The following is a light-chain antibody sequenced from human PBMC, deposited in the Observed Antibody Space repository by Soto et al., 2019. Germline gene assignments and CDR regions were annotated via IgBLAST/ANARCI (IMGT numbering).Light chain of an antibody. V-gene: IGKV3-20*01. J-gene: IGKJ1*01. CDR2: DTS. Sequence: EIVLTQSPGTLSLSPGERATLSCRASQSVSSGYLAWYQQKPGQAPRLLIHDTSSRATGTPDRFSGSGSGTDFTLTVRRLEPEDFAVYYCQQYGMSPQTFGQGTKVDIK. CDR3: QQYGMSPQT. CDR1: QSVSSGY.